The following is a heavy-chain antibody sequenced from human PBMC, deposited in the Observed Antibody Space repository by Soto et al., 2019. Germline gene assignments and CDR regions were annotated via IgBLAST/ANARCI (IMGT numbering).Heavy chain of an antibody. CDR1: GFPFSSYA. V-gene: IGHV3-23*01. J-gene: IGHJ4*02. CDR3: ARAPSNSRHFDY. D-gene: IGHD6-13*01. Sequence: PGGSLRLSCAASGFPFSSYAMSWVRQAPGKGLEWVSAISGSGGSTYYADSVKGRFTISRDNSKNTLYLQMNSLRAEDTAVYYCARAPSNSRHFDYWGQGTLVTVSS. CDR2: ISGSGGST.